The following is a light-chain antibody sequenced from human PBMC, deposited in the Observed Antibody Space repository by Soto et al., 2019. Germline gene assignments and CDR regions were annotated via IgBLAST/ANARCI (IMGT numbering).Light chain of an antibody. J-gene: IGKJ5*01. CDR3: QQSYSTLSIT. Sequence: DIQKTQSPSSLSASVGDRVTITCRASESIARHLNWYQQKPGKAPKLLIYAALSLQNGVPSRFRGGGSGTDFTLTISNLQPEDFATYYCQQSYSTLSITFGQGTRLEIK. CDR1: ESIARH. CDR2: AAL. V-gene: IGKV1-39*01.